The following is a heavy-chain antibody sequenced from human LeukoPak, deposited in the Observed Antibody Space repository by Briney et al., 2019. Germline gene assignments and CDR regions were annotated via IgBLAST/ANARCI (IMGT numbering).Heavy chain of an antibody. CDR3: AKGLHSSGWYPYFDY. V-gene: IGHV3-23*01. J-gene: IGHJ4*02. D-gene: IGHD6-19*01. CDR2: ISGSGGST. CDR1: GFTFSSYA. Sequence: PGGSLRLSCAASGFTFSSYAMSWVRQAPGKGLEWVSAISGSGGSTYYADSVKGRFTISRDNSKNTLYLQMNSLRAEDTAVYYCAKGLHSSGWYPYFDYWGQGTLVTVSS.